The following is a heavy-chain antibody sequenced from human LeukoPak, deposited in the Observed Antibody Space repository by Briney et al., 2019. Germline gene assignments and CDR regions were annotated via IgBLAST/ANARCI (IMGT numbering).Heavy chain of an antibody. J-gene: IGHJ6*03. V-gene: IGHV1-18*04. Sequence: ASVKVSCKASGYTFTNYYMHWVRQAPGQGLEWMGWIDAYNGNTDYAQKLQGRVTMTTDTSTATAYMELRSLRLDDTAVYYCARAGSYYYMDVWGKGTTVTVSS. D-gene: IGHD1-1*01. CDR2: IDAYNGNT. CDR3: ARAGSYYYMDV. CDR1: GYTFTNYY.